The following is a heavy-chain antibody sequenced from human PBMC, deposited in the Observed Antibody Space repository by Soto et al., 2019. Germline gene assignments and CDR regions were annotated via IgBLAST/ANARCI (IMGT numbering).Heavy chain of an antibody. Sequence: QVQLVESGGGVVQPGRSLRLSCAASGFTFSSYGMHWVRQAPGKGLEWVAVISYDGSNKYYADSVKGRFTISRDNSKNTLYLRMSSMGAEDAGVYYWAKGGAFDIWGQGTMVTVSS. D-gene: IGHD3-16*01. CDR3: AKGGAFDI. J-gene: IGHJ3*02. V-gene: IGHV3-30*18. CDR2: ISYDGSNK. CDR1: GFTFSSYG.